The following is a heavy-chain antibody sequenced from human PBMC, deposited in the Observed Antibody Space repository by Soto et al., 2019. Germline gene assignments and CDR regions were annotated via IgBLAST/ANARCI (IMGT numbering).Heavy chain of an antibody. D-gene: IGHD3-10*01. J-gene: IGHJ6*02. CDR1: GNSVTSVSGY. V-gene: IGHV4-61*01. CDR2: IYYSGSP. CDR3: ARGVGFGYYYYHMDL. Sequence: SQTLPLTCTVSGNSVTSVSGYWSWIPKPPGKGLEWIGYIYYSGSPVYNPSLRSRVTISIDTSKNQFSLRLGSVTAADTAVYYCARGVGFGYYYYHMDLWGQGTTVTVSS.